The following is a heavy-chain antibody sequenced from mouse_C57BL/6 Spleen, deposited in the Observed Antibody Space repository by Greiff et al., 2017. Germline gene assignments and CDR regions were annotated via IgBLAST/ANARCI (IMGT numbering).Heavy chain of an antibody. CDR1: GYTFTSYC. CDR2: IDPSDSYT. Sequence: QVQLQQPGAELVMPGASVKLSCKASGYTFTSYCMHWVKQRPGKGLEWIGEIDPSDSYTNYTQKLKGKSTLTVDKSYSTAYMQLSSLTSEDSAVYYCARRWTAMYYWGQGTSVTGSS. D-gene: IGHD2-3*01. V-gene: IGHV1-69*01. CDR3: ARRWTAMYY. J-gene: IGHJ4*01.